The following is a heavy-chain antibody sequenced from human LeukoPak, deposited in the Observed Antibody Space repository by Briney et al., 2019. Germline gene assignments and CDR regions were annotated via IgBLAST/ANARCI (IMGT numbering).Heavy chain of an antibody. V-gene: IGHV3-23*01. CDR2: LTDSGGTT. CDR3: AKKRDAFDI. CDR1: GFTFSSYA. Sequence: PGGSLRLSCVASGFTFSSYAMGWVRQAPGKRPEWVSSLTDSGGTTYYVDSVKGRFTISGDNSKNTLYLHMNSLRAEDTAMYYCAKKRDAFDIWGQGTAVAVSS. D-gene: IGHD5-24*01. J-gene: IGHJ3*02.